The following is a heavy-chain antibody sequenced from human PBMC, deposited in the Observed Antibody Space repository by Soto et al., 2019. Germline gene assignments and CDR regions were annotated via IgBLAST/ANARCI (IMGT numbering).Heavy chain of an antibody. J-gene: IGHJ4*02. V-gene: IGHV3-7*05. D-gene: IGHD3-3*01. Sequence: GGSLRLSCAASGFTFSSYWMSWVRQAPGKGLEWVANIKKDGNEKFYVDSVKGRFTISRDNAKNSLYLQMNSLTAEDTAVYYCARGDGDFWSAYYFDYWGQGTLVTVSS. CDR2: IKKDGNEK. CDR1: GFTFSSYW. CDR3: ARGDGDFWSAYYFDY.